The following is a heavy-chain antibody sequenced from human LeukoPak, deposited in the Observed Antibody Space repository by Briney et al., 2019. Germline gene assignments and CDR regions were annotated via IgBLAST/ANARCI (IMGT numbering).Heavy chain of an antibody. V-gene: IGHV4-4*09. CDR3: ARLQSSSNV. D-gene: IGHD2-2*01. Sequence: SENLSLTGTVAGGSISSYYWSWIRQPPRKGLQWIGYIYTSGSTNYNPSLNSLITISVDTSKNQYSLKLSSVTAADTAVYYCARLQSSSNVWGKGTTVTVSS. CDR1: GGSISSYY. J-gene: IGHJ6*04. CDR2: IYTSGST.